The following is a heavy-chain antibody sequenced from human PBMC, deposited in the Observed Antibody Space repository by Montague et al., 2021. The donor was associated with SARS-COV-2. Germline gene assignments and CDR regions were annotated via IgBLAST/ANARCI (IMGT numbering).Heavy chain of an antibody. D-gene: IGHD2-2*01. CDR1: GGSLSGYY. CDR2: SRHCGST. CDR3: ARVPYRLLFVPRYYGMDV. Sequence: SETLSLTCAVYGGSLSGYYGSWIRQPPGEGLEWIAESRHCGSTSYNPSLKSQVTISVDTSKNQFTMKLSSATAADTAVYYGARVPYRLLFVPRYYGMDVWGQGTTVTVSS. J-gene: IGHJ6*02. V-gene: IGHV4-34*01.